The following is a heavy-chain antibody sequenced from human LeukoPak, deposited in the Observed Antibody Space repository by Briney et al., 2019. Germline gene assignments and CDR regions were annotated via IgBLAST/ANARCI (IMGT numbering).Heavy chain of an antibody. J-gene: IGHJ4*02. V-gene: IGHV3-23*01. Sequence: TGGSLRLSCAASGFTFSSYAMSWVRQVPGKGLEWVSAISGSGDNTYYADSVKGRFTISRDNSKNMLYLQMNSLRAEDTAVYYCAKWKYSNSGIDDYWGKGTLVTVSS. CDR2: ISGSGDNT. D-gene: IGHD6-6*01. CDR3: AKWKYSNSGIDDY. CDR1: GFTFSSYA.